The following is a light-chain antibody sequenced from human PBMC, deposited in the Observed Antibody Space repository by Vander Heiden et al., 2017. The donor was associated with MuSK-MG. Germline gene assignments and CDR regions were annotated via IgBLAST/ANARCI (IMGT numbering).Light chain of an antibody. V-gene: IGKV3-15*01. CDR3: QQYNNWPLT. CDR2: AAS. Sequence: ETVMTQSPATLSVSPGERATLSCRASQSVSGNLAWFQQKPGQAPRLLFFAASSRATGVPARFSGSGSGTEFTLTISSLQSEDFAVYYCQQYNNWPLTFGGGTKVEIK. CDR1: QSVSGN. J-gene: IGKJ4*01.